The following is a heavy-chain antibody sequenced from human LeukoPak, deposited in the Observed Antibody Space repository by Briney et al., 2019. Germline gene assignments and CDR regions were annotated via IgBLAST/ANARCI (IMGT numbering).Heavy chain of an antibody. D-gene: IGHD2-2*01. V-gene: IGHV1-69*13. CDR3: ARDEGCSSTSCTERYFQH. Sequence: GASVKVSCKASGGTFSSYAISWVRQAPGQGLEWMGGIIPIFGTANYAQKFQGRVTITADESTSTAYMELSSLRSEDTAVYYCARDEGCSSTSCTERYFQHWGQGTLVTVSS. CDR2: IIPIFGTA. CDR1: GGTFSSYA. J-gene: IGHJ1*01.